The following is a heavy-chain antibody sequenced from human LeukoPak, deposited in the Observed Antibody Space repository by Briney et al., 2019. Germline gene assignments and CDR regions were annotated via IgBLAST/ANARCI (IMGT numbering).Heavy chain of an antibody. CDR1: GFTFSSYW. CDR2: IKQDGSEK. V-gene: IGHV3-7*03. Sequence: GGSLRLSCAASGFTFSSYWMSWVRQAPGKGLEWVANIKQDGSEKYYVDSVKGRFTISRDNSKNTLYLQMNSLRAEDTAVYYCAKDPSADYYDSSGFHYWGQGTLVTVSS. CDR3: AKDPSADYYDSSGFHY. D-gene: IGHD3-22*01. J-gene: IGHJ4*02.